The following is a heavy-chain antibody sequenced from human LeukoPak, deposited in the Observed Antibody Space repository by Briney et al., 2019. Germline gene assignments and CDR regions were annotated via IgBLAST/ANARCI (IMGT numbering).Heavy chain of an antibody. Sequence: SETLSLTCTVSSGSISTSNYYWGWVRQPPGKALEWIGNIFYSGSTYYSPSLKSRVTISLDTSKNQFSLKLSSVTAADTAVYYCARADYGGNSLLVDYWGQGTLVTVSS. CDR1: SGSISTSNYY. J-gene: IGHJ4*02. CDR2: IFYSGST. V-gene: IGHV4-39*01. D-gene: IGHD4-23*01. CDR3: ARADYGGNSLLVDY.